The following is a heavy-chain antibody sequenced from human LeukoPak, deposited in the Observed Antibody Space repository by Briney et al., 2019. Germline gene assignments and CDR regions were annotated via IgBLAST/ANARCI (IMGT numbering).Heavy chain of an antibody. CDR1: GGSISSYY. CDR2: IYYSGST. J-gene: IGHJ4*02. CDR3: GGGNSVSAYDY. Sequence: SETLSLTCTVSGGSISSYYWSWIRQPPGKGLEWIGYIYYSGSTNYNPSLKSRVTISVDTSKNQFSLKLSSVTAADTAVYYCGGGNSVSAYDYWGQGTLVTVSS. D-gene: IGHD4-23*01. V-gene: IGHV4-59*12.